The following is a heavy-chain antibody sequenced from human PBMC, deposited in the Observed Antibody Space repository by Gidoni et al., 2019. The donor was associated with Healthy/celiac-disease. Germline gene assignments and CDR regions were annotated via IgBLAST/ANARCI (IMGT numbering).Heavy chain of an antibody. Sequence: QVQLQESGPGLVKPSETLSLTCTVSGGSIRSYYWIWFRQPPGKGLEWIGYIYYSGSTNYNPSLKSRVTISVDTSKNQFSLKLSSVTAADTAVYYCARGYSSGWTPGWFDPWGQGTLVTVSS. CDR2: IYYSGST. CDR3: ARGYSSGWTPGWFDP. CDR1: GGSIRSYY. V-gene: IGHV4-59*01. J-gene: IGHJ5*02. D-gene: IGHD6-19*01.